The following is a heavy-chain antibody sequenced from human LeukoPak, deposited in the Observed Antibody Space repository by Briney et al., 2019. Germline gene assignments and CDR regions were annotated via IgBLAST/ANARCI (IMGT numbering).Heavy chain of an antibody. V-gene: IGHV3-7*02. D-gene: IGHD2-15*01. J-gene: IGHJ4*02. Sequence: PGGSLRLSCAASGFTFSTYWMTWVRRAPGEGLEWVANIKQDGSEKYYVDSVKGRFTISRDNAKNSLYLQMISLRAEDTAVYYCARALRGFYFNYWGQGTLVTVSS. CDR2: IKQDGSEK. CDR1: GFTFSTYW. CDR3: ARALRGFYFNY.